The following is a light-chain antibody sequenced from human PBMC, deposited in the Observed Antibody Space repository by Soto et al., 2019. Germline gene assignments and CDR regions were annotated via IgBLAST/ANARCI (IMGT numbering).Light chain of an antibody. J-gene: IGKJ4*01. CDR3: QQYGSSPLT. CDR1: QSVNTN. V-gene: IGKV3-20*01. Sequence: AQSPATLSGSPGERATHSCRASQSVNTNFAWYQQKPGQAPRLLIYGASTRATGIPARFSGSGSGTDFTLTISRLEPEDFAVYYCQQYGSSPLTFGGGAKVDIK. CDR2: GAS.